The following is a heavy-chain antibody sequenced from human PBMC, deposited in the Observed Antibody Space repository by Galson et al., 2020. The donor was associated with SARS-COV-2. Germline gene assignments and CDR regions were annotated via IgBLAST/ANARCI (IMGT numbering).Heavy chain of an antibody. CDR3: AKTHGEWLAYGY. J-gene: IGHJ4*02. V-gene: IGHV3-23*01. D-gene: IGHD6-19*01. CDR2: ISGSGGST. Sequence: GGSLRLSCAASGFTFSIYAMSWVRQAPGKGLEWVSAISGSGGSTYYADSVKGRFTISRDNSKNTLYLQMNSLRAEDTAVYYCAKTHGEWLAYGYWGQGTLVTVSS. CDR1: GFTFSIYA.